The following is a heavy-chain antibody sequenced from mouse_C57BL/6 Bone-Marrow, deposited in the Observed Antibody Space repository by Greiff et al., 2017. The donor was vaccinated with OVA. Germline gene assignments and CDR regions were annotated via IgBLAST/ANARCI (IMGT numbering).Heavy chain of an antibody. D-gene: IGHD1-1*01. CDR3: ASPGEFIT. J-gene: IGHJ2*01. Sequence: QVQLQQPGAELVMPGASVKLSCKASGYTFTSYWIPWVKQRPGQGLEWIGDIYPGSGSTNYNEKFKSKATLTVDTSSSTAYMQLSSLTSEDSAVYYCASPGEFITWGQGTTLTVSS. CDR1: GYTFTSYW. CDR2: IYPGSGST. V-gene: IGHV1-55*01.